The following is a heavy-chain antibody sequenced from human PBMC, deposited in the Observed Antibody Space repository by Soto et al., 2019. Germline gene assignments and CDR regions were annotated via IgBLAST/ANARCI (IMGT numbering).Heavy chain of an antibody. J-gene: IGHJ4*02. CDR1: GFTFSSYG. CDR2: ISYDGSNK. Sequence: QVQLVESGGGVVQPGRSLRLSCAASGFTFSSYGMHWVRQAPGKGLEWVAVISYDGSNKYYADSVKGRFTISRDNSKNTLYLQMNSLRAEDTAVYYCAKDYLWGPSYGSGSYAPLNWGQGTLVTVSS. D-gene: IGHD3-10*01. CDR3: AKDYLWGPSYGSGSYAPLN. V-gene: IGHV3-30*18.